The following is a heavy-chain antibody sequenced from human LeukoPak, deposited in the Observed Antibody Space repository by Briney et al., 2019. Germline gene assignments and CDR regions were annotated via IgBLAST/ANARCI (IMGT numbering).Heavy chain of an antibody. V-gene: IGHV3-73*01. D-gene: IGHD3-10*01. CDR1: GFTFSSYW. J-gene: IGHJ5*02. CDR3: TRHKGGDDPFDP. CDR2: IRSKANSYAT. Sequence: GGSLRLSCAASGFTFSSYWMSWVRQASGKGLEWVGRIRSKANSYATAYAASVKGRFTISRDDSKNTAYLQMNSLKTEDTAVYYCTRHKGGDDPFDPWGQGTLVTVSS.